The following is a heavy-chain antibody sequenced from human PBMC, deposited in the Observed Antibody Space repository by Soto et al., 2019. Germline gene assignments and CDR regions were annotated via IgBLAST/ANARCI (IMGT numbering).Heavy chain of an antibody. CDR1: GGTFSSYA. CDR2: IIPIFGTA. J-gene: IGHJ5*02. Sequence: GASVKVSCTASGGTFSSYAISWVRQAPGQGLEWMGGIIPIFGTANYAQKFQGRVTITADESTSTAYMELSSLRSEDTAVYYCARDAQRNDYYDSSGFTSNWFDPWGQGTLVTVSS. CDR3: ARDAQRNDYYDSSGFTSNWFDP. V-gene: IGHV1-69*13. D-gene: IGHD3-22*01.